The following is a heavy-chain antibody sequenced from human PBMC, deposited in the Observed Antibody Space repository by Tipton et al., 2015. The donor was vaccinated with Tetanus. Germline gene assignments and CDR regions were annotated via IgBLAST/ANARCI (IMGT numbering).Heavy chain of an antibody. V-gene: IGHV3-21*06. CDR1: GFIFSSYT. CDR3: VRKGYTWATPGLDS. J-gene: IGHJ5*01. CDR2: ISSTSSYI. D-gene: IGHD5-12*01. Sequence: SLRLSCEVSGFIFSSYTMNWARQAPGKGLEWVSSISSTSSYIYYADSLKGRFTISRDNAKSSFYLQMNSLRAEDTAVYFCVRKGYTWATPGLDSWGHGTLVTVSS.